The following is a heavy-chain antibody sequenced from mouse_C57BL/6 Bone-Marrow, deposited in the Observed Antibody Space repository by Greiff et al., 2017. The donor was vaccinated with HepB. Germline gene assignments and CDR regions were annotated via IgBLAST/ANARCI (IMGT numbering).Heavy chain of an antibody. V-gene: IGHV5-6*01. CDR2: INTGGTYT. D-gene: IGHD2-14*01. CDR1: GFTFSTSG. J-gene: IGHJ2*01. Sequence: EVQLQESRGDLVKPGGSLKLSCVASGFTFSTSGMSWVRQTPDKRLEWVATINTGGTYTYYPDSVKGRFTISKDTAKDTLFLQMSSLKSEDTAIYYCVRDRFDYYFDFWGQGTTLTVSS. CDR3: VRDRFDYYFDF.